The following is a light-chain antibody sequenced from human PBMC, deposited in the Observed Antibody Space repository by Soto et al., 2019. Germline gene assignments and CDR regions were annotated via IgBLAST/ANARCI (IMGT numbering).Light chain of an antibody. J-gene: IGKJ2*01. CDR2: GAS. V-gene: IGKV3-20*01. CDR1: QSVSSSY. CDR3: QQYGSSPHT. Sequence: EIVLTQSPGTLSLSPGERATLSCRASQSVSSSYLAWYQHKPGQAPRLLIYGASSRATGIPERFSGSGSGTYFTLTISRLEHEDFAVYYCQQYGSSPHTFGQGTKLEIK.